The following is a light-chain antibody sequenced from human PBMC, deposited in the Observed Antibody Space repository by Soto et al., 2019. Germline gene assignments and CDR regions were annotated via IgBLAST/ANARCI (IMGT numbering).Light chain of an antibody. CDR2: GNT. V-gene: IGLV1-40*01. CDR3: QSYDSSLSASYV. J-gene: IGLJ1*01. CDR1: SSNIGAGCE. Sequence: QSVLTQPPSVSGAPGQRVTISCTGCSSNIGAGCEVHWYQHLPGKAPKLLIYGNTNRPSGVPDRFSGSKSGTSASLAITGLQAEDEADYYCQSYDSSLSASYVFGGGTKVTL.